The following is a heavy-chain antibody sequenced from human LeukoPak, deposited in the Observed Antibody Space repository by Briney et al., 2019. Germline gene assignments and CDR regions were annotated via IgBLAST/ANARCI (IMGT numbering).Heavy chain of an antibody. CDR1: GGSISSYY. CDR2: IYTSGST. CDR3: AREGAYSSSSLYYYYMDV. D-gene: IGHD6-6*01. Sequence: PSETLSLTCTVSGGSISSYYWSWIRQPAGKGLEWTGRIYTSGSTNYNPSPKSRVTISVDKSKNQFSLKLSSVTAADTAVYYCAREGAYSSSSLYYYYMDVWGKGTTVTVSS. V-gene: IGHV4-4*07. J-gene: IGHJ6*03.